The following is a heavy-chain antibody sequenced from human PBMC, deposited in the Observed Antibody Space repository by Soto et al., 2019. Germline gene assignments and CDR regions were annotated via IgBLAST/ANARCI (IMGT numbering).Heavy chain of an antibody. CDR3: ARDQGGTTVTPWDYYYMDV. D-gene: IGHD4-17*01. CDR1: GYTFTSYY. J-gene: IGHJ6*03. Sequence: ASVKVSCKASGYTFTSYYMHWVRQAPGQGLEWMGIINPSGGSTSYAQKFQGRVTMTRDTSTSTVYMELSSLRSEDTAVYYCARDQGGTTVTPWDYYYMDVWGKGTTVTVSS. CDR2: INPSGGST. V-gene: IGHV1-46*03.